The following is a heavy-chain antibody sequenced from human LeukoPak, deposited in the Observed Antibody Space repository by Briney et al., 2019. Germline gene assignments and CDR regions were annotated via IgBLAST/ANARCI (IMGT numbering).Heavy chain of an antibody. D-gene: IGHD3-10*01. CDR2: IGDSGSHT. J-gene: IGHJ4*02. CDR3: AKGHYYGSGSLDY. Sequence: PGGSLRLSCAASGFAFDSFAMSWVRQAPGQGLAWVSSIGDSGSHTYYADSVKGRFTISRDNSKNTLYVQMNSLRAEDTAVYYCAKGHYYGSGSLDYWGQGTLVTVSS. V-gene: IGHV3-23*01. CDR1: GFAFDSFA.